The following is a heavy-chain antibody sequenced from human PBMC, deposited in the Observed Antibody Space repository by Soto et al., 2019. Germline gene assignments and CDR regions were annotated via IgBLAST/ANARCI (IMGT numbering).Heavy chain of an antibody. J-gene: IGHJ4*02. CDR1: GYTFTSYD. Sequence: QVQLVQSWAEVKKPGASVKVSCKASGYTFTSYDINWVRQATGQGLEWMGWMNPNSGNTGYAQKFQGRVTMTRNTSXXXXXXXXXXXXXXXXXXXXXXXXXXGSSDYWGQGTLVTVSS. CDR3: XXXXXGSSDY. CDR2: MNPNSGNT. V-gene: IGHV1-8*01. D-gene: IGHD1-26*01.